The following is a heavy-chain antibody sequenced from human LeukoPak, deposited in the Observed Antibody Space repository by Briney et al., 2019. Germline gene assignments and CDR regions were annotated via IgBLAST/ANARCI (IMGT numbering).Heavy chain of an antibody. J-gene: IGHJ5*02. V-gene: IGHV4-59*12. Sequence: SETLSLTCTVSDDSISDYYRGWIRQPPGKGLEWIGYFHNSGTSTYNPSLKSRVTISADTSKNQFSLKLSSVTAADTAVYYCARGGQIVATTGFNWLDPWGLGTLVTVSS. CDR3: ARGGQIVATTGFNWLDP. D-gene: IGHD1-1*01. CDR2: FHNSGTS. CDR1: DDSISDYY.